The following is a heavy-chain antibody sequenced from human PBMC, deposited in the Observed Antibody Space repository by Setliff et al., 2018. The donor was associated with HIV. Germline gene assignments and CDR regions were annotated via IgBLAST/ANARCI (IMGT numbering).Heavy chain of an antibody. CDR1: GFTFSTYG. D-gene: IGHD3-10*01. Sequence: GGSLRLSCAASGFTFSTYGMQWVRQAPGKGLEWVAFIRYDGSNQYYADSVKGRFTISRDNVKNTLYLQMNSLRGEDTAVYFCARGYYGSDLQNGMDVWGQGTTVTVSS. V-gene: IGHV3-30*02. CDR2: IRYDGSNQ. J-gene: IGHJ6*02. CDR3: ARGYYGSDLQNGMDV.